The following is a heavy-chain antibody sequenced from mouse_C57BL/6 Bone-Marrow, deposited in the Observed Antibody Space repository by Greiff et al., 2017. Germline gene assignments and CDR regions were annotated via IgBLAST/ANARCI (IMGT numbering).Heavy chain of an antibody. CDR1: GYTFTGYW. Sequence: QVQLQQSGAELMKPGASVKLSCKATGYTFTGYWIEWVKQRPGHGLEWLGDLLPGSGSTTYNEKFKGQATFTVAPSSNTAYMPLSRLTPEDAGIYYCSRGPYSNFFFDYWGQGTTLTVSS. CDR3: SRGPYSNFFFDY. CDR2: LLPGSGST. J-gene: IGHJ2*01. V-gene: IGHV1-9*01. D-gene: IGHD2-5*01.